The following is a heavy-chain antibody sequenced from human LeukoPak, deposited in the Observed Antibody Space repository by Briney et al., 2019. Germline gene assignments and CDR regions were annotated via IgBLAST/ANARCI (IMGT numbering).Heavy chain of an antibody. CDR2: ISYDGSNE. CDR3: AKTTSRRDGIFFDY. Sequence: GGSLRLSCAASGFSFSTYTMHWVRQAPGRGLEWVSLISYDGSNEQYADSVKGRFTISRDNSKNTLYLQMNSLRAEDTALYYCAKTTSRRDGIFFDYWGQGTLVTVSS. J-gene: IGHJ4*02. V-gene: IGHV3-30-3*02. D-gene: IGHD5-24*01. CDR1: GFSFSTYT.